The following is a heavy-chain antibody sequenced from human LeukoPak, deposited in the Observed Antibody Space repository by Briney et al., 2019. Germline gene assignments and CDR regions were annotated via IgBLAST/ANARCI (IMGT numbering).Heavy chain of an antibody. CDR1: GGSISSRTSH. J-gene: IGHJ5*02. CDR2: IYYSGST. D-gene: IGHD4-17*01. CDR3: ARRGPMTTVTTSESHNWFDP. Sequence: SETLSLTCTVSGGSISSRTSHWGWIRQPAGKGLEWIGTIYYSGSTYYHPSLKSRVTISVDTSNNQFSLKLNSVTAADTAVYFCARRGPMTTVTTSESHNWFDPWGQGTLVTVSS. V-gene: IGHV4-39*01.